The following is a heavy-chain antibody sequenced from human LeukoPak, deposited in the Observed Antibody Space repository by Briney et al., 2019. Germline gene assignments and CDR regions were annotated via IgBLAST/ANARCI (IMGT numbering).Heavy chain of an antibody. V-gene: IGHV1-2*02. D-gene: IGHD5-12*01. CDR3: ARDIPPTILDKNYYYYGMDV. CDR1: GYTFTGYY. Sequence: ASVKVSCKASGYTFTGYYMHWVRQAPGQGLEWMGWINPNSGGTNYAQKFQGRVTMTRDTSISTAYMELSRLRSDDTAVYYCARDIPPTILDKNYYYYGMDVWGQGTTVTVSS. J-gene: IGHJ6*02. CDR2: INPNSGGT.